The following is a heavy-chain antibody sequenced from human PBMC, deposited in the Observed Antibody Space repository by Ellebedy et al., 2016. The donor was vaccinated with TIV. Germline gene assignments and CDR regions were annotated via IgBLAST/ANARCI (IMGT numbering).Heavy chain of an antibody. J-gene: IGHJ4*02. CDR2: INSDGSDT. Sequence: GESLKISCAASGFIFSGYWMHWVRQAPGKGLVWVSRINSDGSDTAYADSVKGRFTISRDNAKNTLYLQMNGLRAEDTAVYYCAREDWYPASWGQGTLVTVSS. CDR3: AREDWYPAS. CDR1: GFIFSGYW. V-gene: IGHV3-74*01. D-gene: IGHD3/OR15-3a*01.